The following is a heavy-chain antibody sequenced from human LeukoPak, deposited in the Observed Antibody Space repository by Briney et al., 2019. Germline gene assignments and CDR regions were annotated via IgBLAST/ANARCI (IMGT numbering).Heavy chain of an antibody. Sequence: SSETLSLTCTVSGGSVSSSSYYWGWIRQPPAKGLEWIESMYYSGSPYYNPAFQSRITISADTSKKQCSLKLSSVTAADTSVYYCAGFSGSYLSGAFDIWGQGTMVTVSS. D-gene: IGHD1-26*01. CDR1: GGSVSSSSYY. V-gene: IGHV4-39*01. CDR2: MYYSGSP. CDR3: AGFSGSYLSGAFDI. J-gene: IGHJ3*02.